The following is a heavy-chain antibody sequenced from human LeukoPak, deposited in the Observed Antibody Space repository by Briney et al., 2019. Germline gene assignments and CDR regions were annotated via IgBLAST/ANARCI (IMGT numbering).Heavy chain of an antibody. J-gene: IGHJ4*02. CDR3: AAEGVYGDYHFDY. CDR1: GFTFTSSA. V-gene: IGHV1-58*02. Sequence: VASVKVSCKASGFTFTSSAMQWVRQARGQRLEWIGWIVVGSGNTNYAQKFQEGVTITRDMSTSTAYMELSSLRSEDTAVYYCAAEGVYGDYHFDYWGQGTLVTVSS. CDR2: IVVGSGNT. D-gene: IGHD4-17*01.